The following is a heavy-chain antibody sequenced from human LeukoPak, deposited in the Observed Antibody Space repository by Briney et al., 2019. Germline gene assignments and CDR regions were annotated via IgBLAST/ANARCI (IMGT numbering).Heavy chain of an antibody. CDR1: GFTSSSYA. D-gene: IGHD6-13*01. J-gene: IGHJ6*02. CDR3: AKVGSAAAGPSLYYYYGMDV. CDR2: ISGSGGHT. V-gene: IGHV3-23*01. Sequence: GGSLRLSCAASGFTSSSYAMSWVRQAPGKGLEWVSAISGSGGHTYYADSVKGRFTISRDNSKNTLYLQMNSLRAEDTAVYYCAKVGSAAAGPSLYYYYGMDVWGQGTTVTVSS.